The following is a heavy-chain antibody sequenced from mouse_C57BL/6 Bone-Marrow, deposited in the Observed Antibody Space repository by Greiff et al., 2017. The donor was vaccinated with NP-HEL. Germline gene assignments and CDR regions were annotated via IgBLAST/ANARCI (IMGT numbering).Heavy chain of an antibody. CDR1: GYTFTSYW. Sequence: QVQLKESGAELVKPGASVKLSCKASGYTFTSYWMQWVKQRPGQGLEWIGEIDPSDSYTNYNQKFKGKATLTVDTSSSTAYMQLSSLTSEDSAVYYCARGVYDYGGYWYFDAWGTGTMVTVSS. J-gene: IGHJ1*03. D-gene: IGHD2-4*01. CDR3: ARGVYDYGGYWYFDA. CDR2: IDPSDSYT. V-gene: IGHV1-50*01.